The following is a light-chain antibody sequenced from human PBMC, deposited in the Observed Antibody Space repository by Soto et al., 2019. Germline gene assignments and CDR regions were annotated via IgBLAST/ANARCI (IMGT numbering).Light chain of an antibody. Sequence: DIVMTQSPATLSVSPGETATLSCRASLRLSTNLAWYQQRPGQAPRLLIYGASTRATGIPARFSGSGSGTEFTLTISSLQSEDFAVYYCQQYYNWPRTFGLGTKVDIK. V-gene: IGKV3D-15*01. CDR3: QQYYNWPRT. J-gene: IGKJ1*01. CDR2: GAS. CDR1: LRLSTN.